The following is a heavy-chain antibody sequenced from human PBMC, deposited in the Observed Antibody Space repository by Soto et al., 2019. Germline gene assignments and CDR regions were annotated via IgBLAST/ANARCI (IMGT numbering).Heavy chain of an antibody. V-gene: IGHV1-46*01. CDR3: AREAVHARYYYYGMDV. CDR1: GYTFTSYY. Sequence: QVQLVQSGAEVKKPGASVKVSCKASGYTFTSYYMHWVRQAPGQGLEWMGIINPSGGSTSYAQKFQGRVTMTRDTSTSTVYMELSSLRSEDTAVYYCAREAVHARYYYYGMDVWGQGTTVTVSS. J-gene: IGHJ6*02. D-gene: IGHD2-2*01. CDR2: INPSGGST.